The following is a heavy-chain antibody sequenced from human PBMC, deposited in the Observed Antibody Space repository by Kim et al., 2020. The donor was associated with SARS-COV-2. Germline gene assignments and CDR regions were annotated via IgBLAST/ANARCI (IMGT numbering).Heavy chain of an antibody. J-gene: IGHJ4*02. Sequence: ASVKVSCKVSGYTLTELSMHWVRQAPGKGLEWMGGFDPEDGETIYAQKFQGRVTMTEDTSTDTVYMELSSLRSEDTAVYYCATDLVAYYDSREDPLGWGQGTLVTVSS. D-gene: IGHD3-22*01. V-gene: IGHV1-24*01. CDR3: ATDLVAYYDSREDPLG. CDR2: FDPEDGET. CDR1: GYTLTELS.